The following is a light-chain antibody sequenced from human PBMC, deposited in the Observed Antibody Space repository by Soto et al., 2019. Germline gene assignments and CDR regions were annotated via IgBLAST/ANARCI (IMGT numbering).Light chain of an antibody. CDR3: QQYITYPYA. Sequence: DIQMTQSPCTLSASVGDRVTITCRASQSTSTWLAWYQQRPGKTPKLLISEASKLESGVPSRFSGSGSGTEFTLTISSLQPDDFATYYCQQYITYPYAFGQGIKVEIK. V-gene: IGKV1-5*03. J-gene: IGKJ1*01. CDR2: EAS. CDR1: QSTSTW.